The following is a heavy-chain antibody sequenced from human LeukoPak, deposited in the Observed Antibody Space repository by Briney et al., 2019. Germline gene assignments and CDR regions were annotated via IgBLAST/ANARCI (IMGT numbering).Heavy chain of an antibody. J-gene: IGHJ4*02. CDR1: GYTFTGYY. D-gene: IGHD6-13*01. CDR3: ARGIAAADHY. CDR2: MNPNSGNT. V-gene: IGHV1-8*02. Sequence: VASVKVSCKASGYTFTGYYMRWVRQAPGQGLEWMGWMNPNSGNTGYAQKFQGRVTMTRNTSISTAYMELSSLRSEDTAVYYCARGIAAADHYWGQGTLVTVSS.